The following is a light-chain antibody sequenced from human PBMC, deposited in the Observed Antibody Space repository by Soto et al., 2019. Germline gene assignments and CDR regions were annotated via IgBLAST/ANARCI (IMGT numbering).Light chain of an antibody. J-gene: IGLJ3*02. V-gene: IGLV1-44*01. Sequence: QSVLTQPPSTSGTPGQRVAISCSGTSSNIGSHTVNWYQQLPGTAPKLLIYGDDQRPSGIPDRFSGSKSGTSASLAISGLHSEDGGDYYCASWDDRLNGPVFGGGTTLTVL. CDR1: SSNIGSHT. CDR2: GDD. CDR3: ASWDDRLNGPV.